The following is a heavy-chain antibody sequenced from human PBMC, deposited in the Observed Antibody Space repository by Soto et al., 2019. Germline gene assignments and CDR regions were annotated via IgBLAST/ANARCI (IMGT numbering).Heavy chain of an antibody. J-gene: IGHJ4*02. CDR2: ISTDNGNT. CDR1: GYTFNNFG. Sequence: QVQLVQSGGEVKKPGASVKVSCKASGYTFNNFGISWVRQAPGQGLERLGWISTDNGNTKYAQSLQGRVTMTTDTTTTTAYMELRSLRSDDTAVYYCTRDAKYYDILTGYFVNDYWGQGTLVTVSS. CDR3: TRDAKYYDILTGYFVNDY. V-gene: IGHV1-18*01. D-gene: IGHD3-9*01.